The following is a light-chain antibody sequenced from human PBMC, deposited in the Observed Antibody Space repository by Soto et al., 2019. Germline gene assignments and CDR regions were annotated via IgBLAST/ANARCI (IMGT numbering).Light chain of an antibody. J-gene: IGKJ1*01. V-gene: IGKV3-20*01. CDR3: QQYGSSGT. Sequence: EIVLTQSPGTLSLSPGGRATFSCRASQSVSTNYLAWYQQNPGQAPRLLIYGASNRATGIPDRFSGSGSGTDFTLTISRLEPEDFAVYYCQQYGSSGTFGQGTKVDIK. CDR2: GAS. CDR1: QSVSTNY.